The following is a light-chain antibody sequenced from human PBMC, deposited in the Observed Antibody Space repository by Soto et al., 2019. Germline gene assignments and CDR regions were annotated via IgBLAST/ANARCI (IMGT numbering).Light chain of an antibody. J-gene: IGKJ1*01. CDR1: QSVSSNF. V-gene: IGKV3-20*01. CDR3: QQYVSSPRT. Sequence: EIVLTQSPGTLSLSLGERATLSCRASQSVSSNFLAWYQQKPGQAPRLLIYAASSRATGIPDRFSGSGSGTDFTLTISRLEPEDFAVYYCQQYVSSPRTFGQGTKVDNK. CDR2: AAS.